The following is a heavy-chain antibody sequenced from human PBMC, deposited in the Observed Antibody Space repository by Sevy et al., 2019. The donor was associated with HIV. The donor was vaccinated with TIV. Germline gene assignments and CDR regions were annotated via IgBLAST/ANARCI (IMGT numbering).Heavy chain of an antibody. CDR3: VAANSWEDY. Sequence: GGALRLSCEGSGYTFSNYWMHWVRQAPGKGLEWVSRVNGDGGDTAYADSVKGRFTISRDNVENTMSLQMNSLRAEDTGLYYCVAANSWEDYWGQGTQVTVSS. CDR2: VNGDGGDT. D-gene: IGHD6-13*01. V-gene: IGHV3-74*01. J-gene: IGHJ4*02. CDR1: GYTFSNYW.